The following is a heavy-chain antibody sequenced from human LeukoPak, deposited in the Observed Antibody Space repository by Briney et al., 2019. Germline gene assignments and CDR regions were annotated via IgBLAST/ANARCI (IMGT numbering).Heavy chain of an antibody. J-gene: IGHJ4*02. CDR2: IKQDGSEK. D-gene: IGHD2-15*01. Sequence: GVSLRLSCVASGFTFSSYWKSWVRQAPGKGLEWVANIKQDGSEKYYVDSVKGRFTISRDNAKNSLYLQMNSLRAEDTAVYYCARSRRWFPFDYWGQGTLVTVSS. CDR1: GFTFSSYW. CDR3: ARSRRWFPFDY. V-gene: IGHV3-7*01.